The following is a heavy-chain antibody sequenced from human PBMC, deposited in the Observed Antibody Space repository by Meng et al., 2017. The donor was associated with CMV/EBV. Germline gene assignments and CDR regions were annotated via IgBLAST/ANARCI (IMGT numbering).Heavy chain of an antibody. CDR3: AREVVPDY. V-gene: IGHV3-66*02. CDR2: IYSGGST. CDR1: GFTVSSNY. J-gene: IGHJ4*02. D-gene: IGHD2-2*01. Sequence: GESLKISCAASGFTVSSNYMSWVRQAPGKGLEWVSVIYSGGSTYYADSVKGRFTISRDNSKNTLYPQMNSLRAEDTAVYYCAREVVPDYWGQGTLVTVSS.